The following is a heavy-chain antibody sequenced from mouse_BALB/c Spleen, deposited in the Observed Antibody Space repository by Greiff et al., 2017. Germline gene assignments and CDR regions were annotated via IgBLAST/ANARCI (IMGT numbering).Heavy chain of an antibody. V-gene: IGHV1S56*01. Sequence: QVQLQQSGPELVKPGASVKMSCKASGYTFTSYYIHWVKQRPGQGLEWIGWIYPGDGSTKYNEKFKGKTTLTADKSSSTAYMLLSSLTSEDSAIYFCARPAGYSYAMDYWGQGTSVTVSS. CDR2: IYPGDGST. J-gene: IGHJ4*01. D-gene: IGHD2-3*01. CDR1: GYTFTSYY. CDR3: ARPAGYSYAMDY.